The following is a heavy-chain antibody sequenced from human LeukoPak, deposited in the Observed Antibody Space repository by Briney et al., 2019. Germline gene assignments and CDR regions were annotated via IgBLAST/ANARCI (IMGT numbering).Heavy chain of an antibody. Sequence: GGSLRLSCAASGFTFDDYGMSWVRQAPGKGLEWVSGINWDGGSTGYADSVKGRFTISRDNAKNSLYLQMNGLRAEDTALYYCARDQMITFGGVIVAFDYWGQGTLVTVSS. CDR2: INWDGGST. D-gene: IGHD3-16*02. V-gene: IGHV3-20*04. CDR1: GFTFDDYG. CDR3: ARDQMITFGGVIVAFDY. J-gene: IGHJ4*02.